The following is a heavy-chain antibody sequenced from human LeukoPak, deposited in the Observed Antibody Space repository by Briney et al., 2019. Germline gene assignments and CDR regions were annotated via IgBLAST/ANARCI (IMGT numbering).Heavy chain of an antibody. Sequence: GGPLSLSCAASGFTFSNYWMHWIRKVPGKGLVWVSHIKYDGSASNYADSVKGRFTISRDNAKNTLYLQMNSLRAEDTAVYYCVSGSLQSGYNFDYWGQGALVTVSS. CDR2: IKYDGSAS. V-gene: IGHV3-74*01. D-gene: IGHD3-3*01. J-gene: IGHJ4*02. CDR1: GFTFSNYW. CDR3: VSGSLQSGYNFDY.